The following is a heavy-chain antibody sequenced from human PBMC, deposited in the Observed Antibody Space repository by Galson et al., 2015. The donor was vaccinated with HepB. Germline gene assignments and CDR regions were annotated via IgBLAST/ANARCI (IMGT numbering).Heavy chain of an antibody. CDR1: GFTFSSYS. CDR3: ARDPFIAAAGNSRDWFDP. D-gene: IGHD6-13*01. Sequence: SLRLSCAASGFTFSSYSMNWVRQAPGKGLEWVSSISSSSSYIYYADSVKGRFTISRDNAKNSLYLQMNSLRAEDTAVYYCARDPFIAAAGNSRDWFDPWGQGTLVTVSS. CDR2: ISSSSSYI. J-gene: IGHJ5*02. V-gene: IGHV3-21*01.